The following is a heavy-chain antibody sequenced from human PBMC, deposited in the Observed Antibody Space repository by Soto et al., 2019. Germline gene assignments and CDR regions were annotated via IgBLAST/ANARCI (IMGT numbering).Heavy chain of an antibody. CDR2: IYSGGST. CDR1: GFTVSTNY. V-gene: IGHV3-53*01. CDR3: ASALAMPGWRYYFDY. Sequence: EVQLVESGGGLIQPGGSLRLSCAASGFTVSTNYMSWVRQAPGKGLEWVSVIYSGGSTYYADSVKGRFTISRDNSKNTLYLQMNSLRAEDTAVYYCASALAMPGWRYYFDYWGQGTLVTVSS. J-gene: IGHJ4*02. D-gene: IGHD2-2*01.